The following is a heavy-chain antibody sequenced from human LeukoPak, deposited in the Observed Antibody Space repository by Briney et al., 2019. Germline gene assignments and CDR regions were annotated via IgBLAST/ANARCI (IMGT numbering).Heavy chain of an antibody. D-gene: IGHD6-19*01. Sequence: GGSLRLSCAASGFTFSSYWMHWVRQAPGKGLVWVSRINSDGSSTSYADSVKGRFTISRDNSKNTLHLQMNSLRAEDTAVYFCASRSGVAVAGAFDYWGQGTLVTVSS. J-gene: IGHJ4*02. CDR1: GFTFSSYW. CDR3: ASRSGVAVAGAFDY. V-gene: IGHV3-74*01. CDR2: INSDGSST.